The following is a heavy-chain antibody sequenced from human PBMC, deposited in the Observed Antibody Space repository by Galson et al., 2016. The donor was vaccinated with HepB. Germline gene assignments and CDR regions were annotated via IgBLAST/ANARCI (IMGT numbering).Heavy chain of an antibody. J-gene: IGHJ4*02. CDR2: VSSIWET. CDR3: ARDSAENYDGDAYSWVDYFDS. V-gene: IGHV4-59*02. D-gene: IGHD3-16*01. CDR1: GGSVSGYF. Sequence: SETLSLTCTVSGGSVSGYFWSWIRQPPGKGLEWIGHVSSIWETNYNPSLRSRLTLSVDTSKSQFSLNLNSVTAADTAVYYCARDSAENYDGDAYSWVDYFDSWGQGTLVTVSS.